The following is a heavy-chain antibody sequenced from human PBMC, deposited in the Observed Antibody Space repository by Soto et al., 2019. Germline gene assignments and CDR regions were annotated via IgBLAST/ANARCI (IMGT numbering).Heavy chain of an antibody. CDR1: GGSISSGYYY. Sequence: SETLSLTCSVSGGSISSGYYYWSWIRQPPGKGLEWIGNIYYSGNNYYKPHLKSRLIISLDTYKNQFSLKVGSVTAADTAVYYCASSPLYGMEVWGQGTTVT. CDR2: IYYSGNN. J-gene: IGHJ6*02. V-gene: IGHV4-30-4*01. CDR3: ASSPLYGMEV.